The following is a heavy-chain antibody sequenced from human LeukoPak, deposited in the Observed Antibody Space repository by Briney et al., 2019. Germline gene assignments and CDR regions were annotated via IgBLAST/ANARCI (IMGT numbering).Heavy chain of an antibody. CDR1: GFTFGDTW. Sequence: PGGSLRLSCAASGFTFGDTWMNWVRQAPGKGLEWVALISYDGSVQYYADSVKGRFTISRDSPKNTLYLQMNSLRPEDTAVYYCARERTGFYAEYWGQGTLVTVSS. J-gene: IGHJ4*02. D-gene: IGHD3/OR15-3a*01. V-gene: IGHV3-30*19. CDR2: ISYDGSVQ. CDR3: ARERTGFYAEY.